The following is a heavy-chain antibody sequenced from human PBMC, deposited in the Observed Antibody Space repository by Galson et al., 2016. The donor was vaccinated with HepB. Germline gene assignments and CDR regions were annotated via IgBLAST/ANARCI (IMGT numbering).Heavy chain of an antibody. CDR2: ISGSGGST. V-gene: IGHV3-23*01. CDR1: GGFIGSYY. Sequence: ETLSLTCTVSGGFIGSYYWSWVRQAPGEGLEWVSSISGSGGSTYYADSVKGRFTISRDNSKSTLYLQMTSLTVEDTAIYYCAKSGEMATIGRVDDYWGQGALVTVSS. J-gene: IGHJ4*02. CDR3: AKSGEMATIGRVDDY. D-gene: IGHD5-24*01.